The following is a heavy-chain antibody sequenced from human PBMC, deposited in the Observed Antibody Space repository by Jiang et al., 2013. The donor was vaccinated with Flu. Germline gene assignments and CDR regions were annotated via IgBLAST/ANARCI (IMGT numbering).Heavy chain of an antibody. CDR1: GFTFSSYY. CDR2: IKPDGSDK. D-gene: IGHD4-17*01. CDR3: ARDYGDNY. J-gene: IGHJ4*02. V-gene: IGHV3-7*03. Sequence: LLESGGGLVQPGGSLRLSCAASGFTFSSYYMCWVRQAPGKGLEWVANIKPDGSDKYYVDSVKGRFTISRDNAENSLYLQMNSLRPEDTAMYYCARDYGDNYWGQGTLVTVSS.